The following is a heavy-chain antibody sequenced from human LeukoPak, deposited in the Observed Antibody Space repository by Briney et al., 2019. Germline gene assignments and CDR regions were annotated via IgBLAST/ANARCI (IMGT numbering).Heavy chain of an antibody. Sequence: GASVKVSCKASGYTFTSYGISWVRQAPGQGLEWMGGIIPIFGTANYAQKFQGRVTITADESTSTAYMELSSLRSEDTAVYYCARSPTNYGDEIDYWGQGTLVTVSS. D-gene: IGHD4-17*01. CDR1: GYTFTSYG. J-gene: IGHJ4*02. CDR2: IIPIFGTA. CDR3: ARSPTNYGDEIDY. V-gene: IGHV1-69*13.